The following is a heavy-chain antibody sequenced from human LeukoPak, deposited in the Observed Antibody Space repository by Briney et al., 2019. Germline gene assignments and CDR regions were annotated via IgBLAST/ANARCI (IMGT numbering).Heavy chain of an antibody. J-gene: IGHJ4*02. V-gene: IGHV3-23*01. D-gene: IGHD6-6*01. CDR2: ISGSGGST. Sequence: GGSLRVSFAASGFTFSSYAMSLVRPAPWQGLQWVSAISGSGGSTYYADSVKGRLTISRDNSKNTLYLQMNSLRAEDTAVYYCAKDVIAARPHYWGQGTLVTVSS. CDR1: GFTFSSYA. CDR3: AKDVIAARPHY.